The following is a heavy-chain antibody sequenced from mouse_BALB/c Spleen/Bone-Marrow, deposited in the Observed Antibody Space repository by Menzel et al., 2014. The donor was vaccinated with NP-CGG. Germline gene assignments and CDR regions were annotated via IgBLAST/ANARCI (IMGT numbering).Heavy chain of an antibody. J-gene: IGHJ2*01. Sequence: QVQLQQSEAELARPGASVKLSCKTSGYTFTTYWMQWVKQRPGQGLEWIGAIYPGEGDTRYTQKFKGKATLTADKSSSTAYIQLSILKFVDSAVYYRSREPFNWGYYWGQGTTLTVCS. CDR3: SREPFNWGYY. CDR1: GYTFTTYW. CDR2: IYPGEGDT. V-gene: IGHV1-87*01.